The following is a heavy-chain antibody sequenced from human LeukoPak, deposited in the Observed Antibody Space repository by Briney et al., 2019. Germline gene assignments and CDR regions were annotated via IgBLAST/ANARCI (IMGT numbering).Heavy chain of an antibody. Sequence: SETLSLTCTVSGYSISSGYYWGWIRQPPGKGLEWIGSIYHSGSTNYNPSLKSRVTISVDTSKNQFSLKLSSVTAADTAVYYCARRKRYFDWLFPPNWFDPWGQGTLVTVSS. CDR1: GYSISSGYY. V-gene: IGHV4-38-2*02. CDR3: ARRKRYFDWLFPPNWFDP. J-gene: IGHJ5*02. CDR2: IYHSGST. D-gene: IGHD3-9*01.